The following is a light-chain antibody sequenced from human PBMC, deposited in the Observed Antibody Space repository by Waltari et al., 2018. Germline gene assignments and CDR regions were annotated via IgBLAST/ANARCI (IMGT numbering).Light chain of an antibody. CDR1: SSNIGAGYD. V-gene: IGLV1-40*01. J-gene: IGLJ3*02. Sequence: QSVLTQPPSVSGAPGQRVTISCTGSSSNIGAGYDVHWYQQLPATAPKLLIYLNNNRPSGVPDRFSGSKSGTSAYLAITGLQAEDEADYYCQSYDSSLSASVFGGGTKLTVL. CDR2: LNN. CDR3: QSYDSSLSASV.